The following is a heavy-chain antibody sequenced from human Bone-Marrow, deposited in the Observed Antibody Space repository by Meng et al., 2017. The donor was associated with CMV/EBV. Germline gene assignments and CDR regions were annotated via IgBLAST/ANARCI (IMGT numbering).Heavy chain of an antibody. CDR1: GFTFSSYS. Sequence: GESLKISCAASGFTFSSYSMNWVRQAPGKGLEWVSSISSSSSYIYYADSVKGRFTISRDNAKNSLYLQMNSLRAEDTAVYYCAGDPSSVGNDAFDIWGQGTMVTVSS. CDR3: AGDPSSVGNDAFDI. V-gene: IGHV3-21*01. J-gene: IGHJ3*02. CDR2: ISSSSSYI. D-gene: IGHD7-27*01.